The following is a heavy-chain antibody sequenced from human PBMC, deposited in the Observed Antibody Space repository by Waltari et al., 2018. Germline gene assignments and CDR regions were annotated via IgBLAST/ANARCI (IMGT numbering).Heavy chain of an antibody. CDR3: ARLTYDFWSGYYLHYYGMDV. CDR1: GGSISSHY. V-gene: IGHV4-59*11. D-gene: IGHD3-3*01. Sequence: QVQLQESGPGLVKPSETLSLTCTVSGGSISSHYWSWIRQPPGKGLDWIGYIYYSGSTNSTPSLKSRVTISVDTSKNQFSLKLSSVTAADTAVYYCARLTYDFWSGYYLHYYGMDVWGQGTTVTVSS. J-gene: IGHJ6*02. CDR2: IYYSGST.